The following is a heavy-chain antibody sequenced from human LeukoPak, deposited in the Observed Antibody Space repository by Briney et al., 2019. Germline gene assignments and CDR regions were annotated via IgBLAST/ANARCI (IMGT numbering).Heavy chain of an antibody. Sequence: QPGGSLRLSCAASGFTFKNYAMSWVRQAPGKGLEWVSAISGSGGSTYYADSVKGRFTISRDNSKNTLYLQMNSLRAEDTAVYYCAKDPYYYGSGSYFDYWGQGTLVTVSS. CDR1: GFTFKNYA. V-gene: IGHV3-23*01. CDR3: AKDPYYYGSGSYFDY. J-gene: IGHJ4*02. CDR2: ISGSGGST. D-gene: IGHD3-10*01.